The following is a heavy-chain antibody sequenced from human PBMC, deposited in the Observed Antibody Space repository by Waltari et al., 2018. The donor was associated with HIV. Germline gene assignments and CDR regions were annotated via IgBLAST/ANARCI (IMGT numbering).Heavy chain of an antibody. CDR3: ARDYCSSTSCLFDY. Sequence: QVQLVESGGGVVQPGRSLRLSCAASGFTFRSYDMHWVRQAPGTGLGLVAVISNDRSNNYDRSAVKCRFTISRDNSNSTLDLQMNSLRAEDTAIYYCARDYCSSTSCLFDYWGQVTLVTVSS. V-gene: IGHV3-30-3*01. J-gene: IGHJ4*02. D-gene: IGHD2-2*01. CDR2: ISNDRSNN. CDR1: GFTFRSYD.